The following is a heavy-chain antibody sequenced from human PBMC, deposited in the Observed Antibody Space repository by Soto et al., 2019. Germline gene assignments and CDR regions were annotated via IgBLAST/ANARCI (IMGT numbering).Heavy chain of an antibody. CDR1: GGSISSSSW. D-gene: IGHD3-10*01. J-gene: IGHJ4*02. Sequence: QVQLQESGPGLVKPPGTLSLTCAVSGGSISSSSWWSWVRLPPGKGLEWIGEIYHSGTTNYNPSLKSRVTISVDKSKNQFSLELSSVTAADTAVYYWARRGDGSGSLDYWGQGTLVTVSS. CDR2: IYHSGTT. CDR3: ARRGDGSGSLDY. V-gene: IGHV4-4*03.